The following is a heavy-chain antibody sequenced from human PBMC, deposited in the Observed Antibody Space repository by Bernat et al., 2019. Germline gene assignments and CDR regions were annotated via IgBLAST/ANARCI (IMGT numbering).Heavy chain of an antibody. V-gene: IGHV3-66*01. J-gene: IGHJ4*02. CDR2: IYSGGNT. CDR3: ARDDGN. CDR1: GFTVGNNY. Sequence: EVQLVESGGGLVQPGGSLRLSCAASGFTVGNNYMSWVRQAPGKGLEWVSLIYSGGNTLYADSVKGRFTISRDNSKNTLYLQMNSLRVEDTAVYYCARDDGNWGQGTLVTVSS. D-gene: IGHD1-1*01.